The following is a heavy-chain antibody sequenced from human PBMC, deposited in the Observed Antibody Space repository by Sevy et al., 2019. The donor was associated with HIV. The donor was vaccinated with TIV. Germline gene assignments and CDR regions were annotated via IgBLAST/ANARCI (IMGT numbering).Heavy chain of an antibody. V-gene: IGHV3-7*01. Sequence: GGSLRLSRVASGFTFSSYWMSWVRQAPGKGLEWVANIKQDGSEKYYVDSVKGRFTISRDNAKNSLYLQMNSLRDEDTAVYYCARRNSGHDNYYYYYGMDVWGQGTTVTVSS. CDR1: GFTFSSYW. CDR2: IKQDGSEK. D-gene: IGHD5-12*01. J-gene: IGHJ6*02. CDR3: ARRNSGHDNYYYYYGMDV.